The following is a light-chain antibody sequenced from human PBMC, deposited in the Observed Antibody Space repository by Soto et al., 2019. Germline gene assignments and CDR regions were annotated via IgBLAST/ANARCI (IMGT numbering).Light chain of an antibody. V-gene: IGKV1-5*03. CDR3: QQYVTVSRT. CDR2: KAS. J-gene: IGKJ1*01. Sequence: DLQMTQSPSTLSASVGDRATITCRASQSLSSWLSWYQHKPGKAPKLLIYKASSLEAGVPSRFSGSGSGTEFTLTISSLQPDDFATYFCQQYVTVSRTFGQGTKVEIK. CDR1: QSLSSW.